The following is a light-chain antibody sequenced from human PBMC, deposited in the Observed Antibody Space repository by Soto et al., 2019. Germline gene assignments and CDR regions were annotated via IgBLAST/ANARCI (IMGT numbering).Light chain of an antibody. V-gene: IGLV7-43*01. CDR2: TTN. CDR1: TGAVTSGNY. Sequence: QAVVTQEPSLTVSPGGTVTLTCASNTGAVTSGNYASWFQQKPGQAPRTLIYTTNNKHSWTPARFSASLLGAKAALTVSGVQPEDEADYYCLLYYGGAHLVFGGGTKLTVL. CDR3: LLYYGGAHLV. J-gene: IGLJ3*02.